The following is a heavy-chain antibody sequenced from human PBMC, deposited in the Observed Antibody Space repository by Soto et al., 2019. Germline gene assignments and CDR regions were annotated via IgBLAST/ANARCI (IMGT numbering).Heavy chain of an antibody. Sequence: QLQLQESGPGLVKPSETLSLTCTVSGGSIRSSTYYWVWIRQPPGKGPEWIGSIYHSGNTYYNPSLKSRVNISVDTSNKQFSLRLSSVTAADTAVYYGARGGSFGAYNGFDPWGQGTLVTTTS. V-gene: IGHV4-39*01. J-gene: IGHJ5*02. D-gene: IGHD3-10*01. CDR2: IYHSGNT. CDR3: ARGGSFGAYNGFDP. CDR1: GGSIRSSTYY.